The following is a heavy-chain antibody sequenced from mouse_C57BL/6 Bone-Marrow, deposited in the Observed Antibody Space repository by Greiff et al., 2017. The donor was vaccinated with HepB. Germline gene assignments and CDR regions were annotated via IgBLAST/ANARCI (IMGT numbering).Heavy chain of an antibody. CDR2: IDPSDSYT. D-gene: IGHD1-1*01. J-gene: IGHJ4*01. V-gene: IGHV1-69*01. CDR3: ARVGGSSRDYAMDY. Sequence: VQLQQPGAELVMPGASVKLSCKASGYTFTSYWMHWVKQRPGQGLEWIGEIDPSDSYTNYNQKFKGKSTLTVDKSSSTAYMQLSSLTSEDSAVYYCARVGGSSRDYAMDYWGQGTSVTVSS. CDR1: GYTFTSYW.